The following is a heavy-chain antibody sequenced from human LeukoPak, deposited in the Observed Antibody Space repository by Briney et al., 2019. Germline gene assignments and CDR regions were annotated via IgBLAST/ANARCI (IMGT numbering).Heavy chain of an antibody. CDR3: ARHPFYGSGSYTFDY. D-gene: IGHD3-10*01. J-gene: IGHJ4*02. V-gene: IGHV4-39*01. CDR2: IYYIGST. CDR1: GGSISSSSYY. Sequence: SETLSLTCTVSGGSISSSSYYWGWIRQPQGKGLEWIGNIYYIGSTYYNPSLKGRVTVSVDTSKNQFSLKLSSVTAADTAVYYCARHPFYGSGSYTFDYWGQGTLVTVSS.